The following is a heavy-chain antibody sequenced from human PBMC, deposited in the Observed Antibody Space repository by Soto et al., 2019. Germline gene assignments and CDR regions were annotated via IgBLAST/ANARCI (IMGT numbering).Heavy chain of an antibody. Sequence: ASVKVSCKASGYTFTGYYMHWVRQAPVQGLEWMGWINPNGGGTNYAQKFQGRVTMTRDTYISTAYMELSRLRSDDTAVYYCARPTSVSGIAVAGDLYYCDYWG. J-gene: IGHJ4*01. CDR1: GYTFTGYY. V-gene: IGHV1-2*02. CDR3: ARPTSVSGIAVAGDLYYCDY. D-gene: IGHD6-19*01. CDR2: INPNGGGT.